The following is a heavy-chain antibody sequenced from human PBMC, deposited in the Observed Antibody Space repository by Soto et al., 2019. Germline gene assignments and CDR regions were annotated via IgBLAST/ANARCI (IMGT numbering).Heavy chain of an antibody. D-gene: IGHD6-19*01. CDR1: GYSFTSYW. Sequence: PGESLKISCKGSGYSFTSYWISWVRQMPGKGLEWMGRIDPSDSYTNYSPSFQGHVTISADTSTSTVYMELSSLRFEDTAVYYCATGHAVAGTVFEYWGQGTLVTVS. CDR3: ATGHAVAGTVFEY. CDR2: IDPSDSYT. V-gene: IGHV5-10-1*01. J-gene: IGHJ4*02.